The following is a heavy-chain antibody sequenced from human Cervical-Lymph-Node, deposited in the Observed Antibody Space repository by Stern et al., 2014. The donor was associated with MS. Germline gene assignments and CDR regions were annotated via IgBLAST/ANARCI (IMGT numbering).Heavy chain of an antibody. CDR2: IIPIFGTA. V-gene: IGHV1-69*01. CDR1: GGTFNTNV. D-gene: IGHD6-6*01. Sequence: QVQLVQSGAEVKKPGSSVKVSCKASGGTFNTNVISWVRQAPGQGLEWMGGIIPIFGTALYAQKFPGRVPLTASEYTRAGYMALSSLRSEAPAVYYGARAAYSTSSYNYWGQGTLVIVSS. CDR3: ARAAYSTSSYNY. J-gene: IGHJ4*02.